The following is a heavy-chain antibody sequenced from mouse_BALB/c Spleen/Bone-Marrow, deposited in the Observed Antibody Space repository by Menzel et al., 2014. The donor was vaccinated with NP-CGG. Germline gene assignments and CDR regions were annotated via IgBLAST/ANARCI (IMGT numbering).Heavy chain of an antibody. V-gene: IGHV5-2*01. J-gene: IGHJ3*01. Sequence: EVKLMESGGGLVQPGESLKLSCESNEYEFPSHDMSWVRKTPEKRLELVAAINSDGGSTFYPDTMERRFIISRDNTKKTPYLQMSSLRSEDTALYYCARQGDYGSSWFAYWGQGTLVTVSA. D-gene: IGHD1-1*01. CDR2: INSDGGST. CDR1: EYEFPSHD. CDR3: ARQGDYGSSWFAY.